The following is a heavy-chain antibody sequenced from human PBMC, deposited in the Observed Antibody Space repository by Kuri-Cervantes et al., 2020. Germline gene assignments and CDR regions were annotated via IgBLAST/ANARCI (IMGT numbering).Heavy chain of an antibody. CDR3: AKDLYYYGSGSYYGMDV. J-gene: IGHJ6*02. Sequence: GGSLRLSCAASGFTFSSYAMSWVRQAPGKGLEWVAVISYDGSNKYYADSVKGRFTISRDNSKNTLCLQMNSLRAEDTAVYHCAKDLYYYGSGSYYGMDVWGQGTTVTVSS. CDR2: ISYDGSNK. V-gene: IGHV3-30*18. D-gene: IGHD3-10*01. CDR1: GFTFSSYA.